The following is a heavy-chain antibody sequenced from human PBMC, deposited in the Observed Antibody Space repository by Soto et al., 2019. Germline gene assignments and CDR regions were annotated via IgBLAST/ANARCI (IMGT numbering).Heavy chain of an antibody. V-gene: IGHV3-11*05. CDR2: ISTTSTYT. D-gene: IGHD3-22*01. Sequence: GGSLRLSCAASGFFFSDYYMNWIRQAPGKGLEWISYISTTSTYTSYAAPVKGRFTISRDDSKNTLYLQMNSLKTEDTAVYYCTTDPVTMIVVVPSSGWGQGTLVTVSS. CDR3: TTDPVTMIVVVPSSG. J-gene: IGHJ4*02. CDR1: GFFFSDYY.